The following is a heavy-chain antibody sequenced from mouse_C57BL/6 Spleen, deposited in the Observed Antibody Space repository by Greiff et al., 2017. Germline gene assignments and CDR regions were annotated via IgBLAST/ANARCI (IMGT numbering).Heavy chain of an antibody. CDR3: TARESFAD. J-gene: IGHJ3*01. CDR1: GYTFTDYE. V-gene: IGHV1-15*01. CDR2: IDPETGGT. Sequence: VQLQQSGAELVRPGASVTLSCTASGYTFTDYEMHWVKQTPVHGLEWIGGIDPETGGTAYNQKFKGKARLTADKSSSTAYLELRSLTSEDSAVYYCTARESFADWGQGTLVTVSA.